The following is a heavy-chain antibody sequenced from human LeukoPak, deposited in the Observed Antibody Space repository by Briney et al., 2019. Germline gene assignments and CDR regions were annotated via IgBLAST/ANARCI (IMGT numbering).Heavy chain of an antibody. Sequence: SETLSLTCTVSGGSVSSGGYYWSWIRQHPGKGLEWIGYIHYSGSTYYNPSLKSRVTISVDTSKNQFSLKLSSVTAADTAVYYCARAPGYCSGGSCYTPPAEYFQHWGQGTLVTVSS. D-gene: IGHD2-15*01. CDR2: IHYSGST. V-gene: IGHV4-31*03. J-gene: IGHJ1*01. CDR3: ARAPGYCSGGSCYTPPAEYFQH. CDR1: GGSVSSGGYY.